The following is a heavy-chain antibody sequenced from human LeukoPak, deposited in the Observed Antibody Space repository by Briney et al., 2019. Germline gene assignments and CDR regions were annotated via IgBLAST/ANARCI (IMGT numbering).Heavy chain of an antibody. CDR3: AVEYDSSGYYFDY. J-gene: IGHJ4*02. CDR1: GGSFSGYY. D-gene: IGHD3-22*01. Sequence: SSETLSLTCAVYGGSFSGYYWSWIRQPPGKGLEWIGEINHSGSTNYNPSLKSRVTISVDTSKNQFSLKLSSVTAADTAVYYCAVEYDSSGYYFDYWGQGTLVTVSS. CDR2: INHSGST. V-gene: IGHV4-34*01.